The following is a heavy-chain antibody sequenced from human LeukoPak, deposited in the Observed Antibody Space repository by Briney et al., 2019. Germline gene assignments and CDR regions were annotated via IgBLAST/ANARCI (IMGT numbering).Heavy chain of an antibody. Sequence: GASVKVSGKTSGYTCTDYNLHWVRQAPGQRLEWMGIIKPSGGDTSYAQTFQGRVFMTRDTSTSTVYMELSSLKFEDTAVYYCARVRDGYNDAYDIWGQGTMVTVSS. CDR3: ARVRDGYNDAYDI. CDR1: GYTCTDYN. CDR2: IKPSGGDT. J-gene: IGHJ3*02. V-gene: IGHV1-46*01. D-gene: IGHD5-24*01.